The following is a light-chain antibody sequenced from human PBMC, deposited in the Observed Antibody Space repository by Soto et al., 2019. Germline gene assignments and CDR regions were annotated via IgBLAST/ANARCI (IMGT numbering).Light chain of an antibody. CDR1: SSDVGGYDS. CDR3: SSYAGSDSLV. J-gene: IGLJ2*01. CDR2: EVS. V-gene: IGLV2-8*01. Sequence: QSVLTQPPSASGSPGQSVTISCTGTSSDVGGYDSVSWFQQHPDKAPKLMIYEVSKRPSGVPDRFSGSKSGNTASLTVSGLPAEDEADYYCSSYAGSDSLVFGGGTKLTVL.